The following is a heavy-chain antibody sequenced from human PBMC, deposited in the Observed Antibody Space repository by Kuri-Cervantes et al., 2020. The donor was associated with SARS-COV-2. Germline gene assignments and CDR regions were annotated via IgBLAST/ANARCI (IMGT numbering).Heavy chain of an antibody. CDR2: IIPILGIA. Sequence: SVKVSCKASGGTFNSFYINWVRQAPGQGLEWMGRIIPILGIANYAQKFQGRVTITADESTSTAYMELSSLRSEDTAVYYCARDDVPREVLATAMMGFYGMDVWGQGTTVTCSS. CDR3: ARDDVPREVLATAMMGFYGMDV. J-gene: IGHJ6*01. V-gene: IGHV1-69*04. CDR1: GGTFNSFY. D-gene: IGHD3-22*01.